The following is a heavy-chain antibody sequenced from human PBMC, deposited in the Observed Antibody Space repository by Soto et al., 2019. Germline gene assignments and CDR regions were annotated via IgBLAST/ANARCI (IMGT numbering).Heavy chain of an antibody. CDR2: INHSGST. Sequence: SETLSLTCAVYCGSFSGYYWSWIRQPPGKGLEWVGGINHSGSTNYNPSLKSRVTMSLDTSNNKFSLKLSSVTAADTAVYYCARRYYYGSGRPYFDYWRQGTLVT. V-gene: IGHV4-34*01. J-gene: IGHJ4*02. CDR1: CGSFSGYY. D-gene: IGHD3-10*01. CDR3: ARRYYYGSGRPYFDY.